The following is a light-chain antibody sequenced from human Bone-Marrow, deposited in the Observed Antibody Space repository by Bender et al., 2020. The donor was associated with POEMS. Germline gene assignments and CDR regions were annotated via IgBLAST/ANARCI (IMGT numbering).Light chain of an antibody. J-gene: IGLJ1*01. CDR1: DSNFGGNN. CDR3: CSYAGRYSLYV. Sequence: QSVLTQPPSASGTPGQSVIISCSGTDSNFGGNNVNWYQHLPGSAPRLVVYSNYQRPSGVPDRFSGSKSGNTASLTISGLQAEDEADYYCCSYAGRYSLYVFGSGTKVTVL. CDR2: SNY. V-gene: IGLV1-44*01.